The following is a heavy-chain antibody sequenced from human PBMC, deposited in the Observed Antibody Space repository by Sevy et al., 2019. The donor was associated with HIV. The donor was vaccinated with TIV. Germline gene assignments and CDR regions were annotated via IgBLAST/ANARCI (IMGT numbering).Heavy chain of an antibody. CDR2: IREDESER. V-gene: IGHV3-7*01. D-gene: IGHD3-16*01. CDR3: ARDKDWGGFDC. Sequence: GGSLRLSCAASGFTFSHFWMSWVRQVPGKGLQWVANIREDESERYYMDSVKGRFTISRDNVNNLLYLQMNSLRAEDTAVYYCARDKDWGGFDCWGHGTLVTVSS. J-gene: IGHJ4*01. CDR1: GFTFSHFW.